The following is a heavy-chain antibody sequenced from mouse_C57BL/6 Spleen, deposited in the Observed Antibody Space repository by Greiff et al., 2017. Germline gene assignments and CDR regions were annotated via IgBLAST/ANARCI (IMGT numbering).Heavy chain of an antibody. CDR1: GYTFTSYW. J-gene: IGHJ1*03. CDR2: IDPSDSGT. CDR3: ARWGYDYDWYFDV. D-gene: IGHD2-4*01. Sequence: QVQLQQPGAELVRPGSSVKLSCKASGYTFTSYWMHWVKQRPIQGLEWIGNIDPSDSGTHYNQKFKDKATLTVDKSSSTAYMQLSSLTSEDSAVYYCARWGYDYDWYFDVWGTGTTVTVSS. V-gene: IGHV1-52*01.